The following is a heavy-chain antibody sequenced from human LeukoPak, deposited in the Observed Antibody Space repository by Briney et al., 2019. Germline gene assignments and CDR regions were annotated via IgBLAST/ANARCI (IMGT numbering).Heavy chain of an antibody. Sequence: GGSLRLSCAASGFTFSSYSMNWVRQAPGKGLEWVSSISSSSSYIYYADSVKGRFTISRDNAKNSLYLQMNSLRAEDTAVYYCARDLPRWLQLGYMDVWGKGTTVTISS. CDR2: ISSSSSYI. CDR1: GFTFSSYS. D-gene: IGHD5-24*01. CDR3: ARDLPRWLQLGYMDV. J-gene: IGHJ6*03. V-gene: IGHV3-21*01.